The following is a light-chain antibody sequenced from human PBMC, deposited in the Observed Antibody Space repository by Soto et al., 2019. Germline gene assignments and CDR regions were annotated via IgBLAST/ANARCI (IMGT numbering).Light chain of an antibody. CDR3: QKYNSAHQT. V-gene: IGKV1-27*01. CDR1: QGISHY. CDR2: AAS. Sequence: DIQMTQSPSSLSASVGDRVTITCRASQGISHYLAWYQQKPGKVPKLLILAASTLQSGVPSRFSGSGSGTDFTLTISSLQPEDVATYYCQKYNSAHQTFGQGTKVEVK. J-gene: IGKJ1*01.